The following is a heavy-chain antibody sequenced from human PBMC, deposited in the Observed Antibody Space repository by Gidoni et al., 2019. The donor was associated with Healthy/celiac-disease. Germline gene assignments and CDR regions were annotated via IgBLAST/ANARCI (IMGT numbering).Heavy chain of an antibody. CDR3: ARVRGGYCSGGSCYSGGFVDY. D-gene: IGHD2-15*01. Sequence: QLQLQESGSGLVKPSQTLSLTCAVSGGSISSGGYSWIWIRQPPGKGLEWIGYIYHSGSTYYNPSLKSRVTISVDRSKNQFSLKLSSVTAADTAVYYCARVRGGYCSGGSCYSGGFVDYWGQGTLVTVSS. J-gene: IGHJ4*02. V-gene: IGHV4-30-2*01. CDR2: IYHSGST. CDR1: GGSISSGGYS.